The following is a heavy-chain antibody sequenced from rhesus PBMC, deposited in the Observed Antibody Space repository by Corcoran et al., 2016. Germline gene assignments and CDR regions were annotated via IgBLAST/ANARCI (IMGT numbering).Heavy chain of an antibody. CDR2: PNSGGGST. V-gene: IGHV3S5*01. J-gene: IGHJ4*01. CDR1: GFTFSSYG. Sequence: EVQLVETGGGLVQPGGSLKLSCAASGFTFSSYGMSWVRQAPGKGLEWVSAPNSGGGSTSYAGSVKGRFTISRDNSKNTLALRISGLRAEYTANYYCANDRLCINYPYYFDYWGQGVLVTVSS. D-gene: IGHD4-17*01. CDR3: ANDRLCINYPYYFDY.